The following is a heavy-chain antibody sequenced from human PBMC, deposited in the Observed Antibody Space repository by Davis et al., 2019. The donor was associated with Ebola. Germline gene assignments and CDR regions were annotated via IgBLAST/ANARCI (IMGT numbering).Heavy chain of an antibody. CDR2: ISYDGSNK. Sequence: GESLKISCAASGFTFSSYAMHWVRQAPGKGLEWVAVISYDGSNKYYADSVKGRFTISRDNSKNTLYLQMNSLRAEDTAVYYCARGSSASYRDAFDIWGQGTMVTVSS. CDR3: ARGSSASYRDAFDI. D-gene: IGHD1-26*01. V-gene: IGHV3-30-3*01. CDR1: GFTFSSYA. J-gene: IGHJ3*02.